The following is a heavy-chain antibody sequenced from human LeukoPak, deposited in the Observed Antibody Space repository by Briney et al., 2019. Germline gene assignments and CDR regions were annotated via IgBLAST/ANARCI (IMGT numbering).Heavy chain of an antibody. CDR3: AKDNIPLRVRPSTYHFDS. V-gene: IGHV3-23*01. CDR2: ISGSGGTT. D-gene: IGHD1-1*01. J-gene: IGHJ4*02. CDR1: GFTFSNYA. Sequence: GGSLRLSCAASGFTFSNYAMSWVRQAPGKGLEWVSGISGSGGTTYYADSVKGRFTISRDNSKNTVYLQMNSLRAEDTAIYYCAKDNIPLRVRPSTYHFDSWGQGTLVTVSS.